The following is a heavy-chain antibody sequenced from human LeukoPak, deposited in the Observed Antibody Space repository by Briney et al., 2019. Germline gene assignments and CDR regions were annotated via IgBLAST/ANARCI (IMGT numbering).Heavy chain of an antibody. V-gene: IGHV3-33*01. D-gene: IGHD6-13*01. J-gene: IGHJ4*02. Sequence: GGSLRLSCAASGFTFSSYGMHWVRQAPGKGLEWVAVIWYDGSNKYYADSVKGRFTISRDNSKNTLYLQMNSLRAEDTAVYYCASDFIAAAGPGVDYWGQGTLVTVSS. CDR2: IWYDGSNK. CDR3: ASDFIAAAGPGVDY. CDR1: GFTFSSYG.